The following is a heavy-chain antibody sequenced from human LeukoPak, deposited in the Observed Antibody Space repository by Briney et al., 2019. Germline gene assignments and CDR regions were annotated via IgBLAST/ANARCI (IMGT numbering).Heavy chain of an antibody. CDR1: GFTFSSYE. Sequence: GGSLRLSCAASGFTFSSYEMNWVRQAPGKGLEWVSYISSSGSTIYYADSVKGRFTISRDNSKNTLYLQMNSLRAEDTAVYHCAREHPRPSSGAFDIWGQGTMVTVSS. J-gene: IGHJ3*02. D-gene: IGHD1-14*01. V-gene: IGHV3-48*03. CDR3: AREHPRPSSGAFDI. CDR2: ISSSGSTI.